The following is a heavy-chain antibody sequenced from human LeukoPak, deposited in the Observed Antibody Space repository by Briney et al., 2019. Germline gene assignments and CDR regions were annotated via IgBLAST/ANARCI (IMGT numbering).Heavy chain of an antibody. CDR3: ARLGRGAALG. CDR2: IYYSGST. J-gene: IGHJ4*02. V-gene: IGHV4-39*01. CDR1: GGSISSSSYY. D-gene: IGHD6-13*01. Sequence: SETLSLTCTVSGGSISSSSYYWGWIRQPPGKGLEWIGSIYYSGSTYYNPSLKSRVTISVDTSKNQFSLKLSSVIAADTAVYYCARLGRGAALGWGQGTLVTVSS.